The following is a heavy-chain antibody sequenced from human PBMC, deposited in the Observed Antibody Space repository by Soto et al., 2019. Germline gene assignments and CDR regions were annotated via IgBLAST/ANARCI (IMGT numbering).Heavy chain of an antibody. V-gene: IGHV3-74*01. CDR3: ARDRIAAAALDS. D-gene: IGHD6-25*01. J-gene: IGHJ4*02. Sequence: PGGSLRLSCAASGFTFSSYWMHWVRQVPGKGLMWVSRIISDGSGTSYADSVKGRFTISRDNARNTLYLQMNSLRAEDTAVYYCARDRIAAAALDSWGQGTLVTVSS. CDR2: IISDGSGT. CDR1: GFTFSSYW.